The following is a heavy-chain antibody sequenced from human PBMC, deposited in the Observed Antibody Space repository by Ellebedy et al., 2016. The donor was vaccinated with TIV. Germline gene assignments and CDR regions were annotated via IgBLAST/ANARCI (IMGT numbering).Heavy chain of an antibody. CDR1: GFTFSSYA. D-gene: IGHD5-24*01. V-gene: IGHV3-23*01. CDR2: ISGSGGST. Sequence: PGGSLKLSCAASGFTFSSYAMRWVRQAPGKGLEWVSAISGSGGSTDYADSVKGRFTISRDNPKNAVYLQMNSLRAEDTAVYDCAKTPGPEIATRYYFHYWGQGTLVTVSS. CDR3: AKTPGPEIATRYYFHY. J-gene: IGHJ4*02.